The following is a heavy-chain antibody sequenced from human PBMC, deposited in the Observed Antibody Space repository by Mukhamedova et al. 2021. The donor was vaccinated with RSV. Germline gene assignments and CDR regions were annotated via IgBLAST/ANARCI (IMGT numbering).Heavy chain of an antibody. Sequence: PGQRLEWMGWSNAGNGNTKYSQEFQGRVTITRDTSASTAYMELSSLRSEDMAVYYCARDDSSGWIDYWGQGTLVTVSS. D-gene: IGHD6-19*01. J-gene: IGHJ4*02. CDR3: ARDDSSGWIDY. CDR2: SNAGNGNT. V-gene: IGHV1-3*02.